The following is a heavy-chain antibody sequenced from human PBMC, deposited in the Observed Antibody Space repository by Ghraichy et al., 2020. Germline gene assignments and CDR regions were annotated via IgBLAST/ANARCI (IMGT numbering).Heavy chain of an antibody. D-gene: IGHD2-2*01. Sequence: SQTLSLTCAISGDSVSSNSAAWNWIRQSPSRGLEWLGRTYYRSKWYNDYAVSVKSRITINPDTSKNQFSLQLNSVTPEDTAVYYCAREPAAINYYYYYGMDVWGQGTTVTVSS. CDR1: GDSVSSNSAA. CDR3: AREPAAINYYYYYGMDV. J-gene: IGHJ6*02. V-gene: IGHV6-1*01. CDR2: TYYRSKWYN.